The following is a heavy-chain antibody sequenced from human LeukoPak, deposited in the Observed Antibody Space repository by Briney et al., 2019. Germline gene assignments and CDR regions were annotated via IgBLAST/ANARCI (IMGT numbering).Heavy chain of an antibody. CDR2: INPNSGGT. V-gene: IGHV1-2*02. D-gene: IGHD1-1*01. CDR3: ARDRNWNDEEFFDY. J-gene: IGHJ4*02. Sequence: ASVKLSCKASGYTFNGFYLHWVRQAPGQGLEWMGWINPNSGGTNYAQKFQGRVTMTRDTSISTAYMELSRLRSDDTAVYYCARDRNWNDEEFFDYWGQGTLITVTS. CDR1: GYTFNGFY.